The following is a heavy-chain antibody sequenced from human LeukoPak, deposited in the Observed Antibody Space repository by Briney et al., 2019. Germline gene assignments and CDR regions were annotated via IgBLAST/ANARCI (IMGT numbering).Heavy chain of an antibody. D-gene: IGHD3-9*01. V-gene: IGHV3-23*01. CDR2: ISGSGGST. J-gene: IGHJ4*02. CDR3: AKDYGLGGLLYDLLTGYSARYFDY. CDR1: GFPFSSYG. Sequence: GGPLRLSCAASGFPFSSYGMNWVRQAPGKGLKWVSSISGSGGSTYYADSVKGRFTISRDNSKNTLYLQMNSLRAEDTAVYYCAKDYGLGGLLYDLLTGYSARYFDYWGQGTLVTVSS.